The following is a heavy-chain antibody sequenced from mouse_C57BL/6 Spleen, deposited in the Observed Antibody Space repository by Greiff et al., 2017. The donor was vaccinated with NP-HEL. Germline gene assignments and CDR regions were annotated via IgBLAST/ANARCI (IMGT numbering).Heavy chain of an antibody. CDR3: ARLDYGSTWYFDV. J-gene: IGHJ1*03. CDR1: GFTFTDYY. V-gene: IGHV7-3*01. D-gene: IGHD1-1*01. Sequence: EVKLVESGGGLVQPGGSLSLSCAASGFTFTDYYMSWVRQPPGKALEWLGFIRNKANGYTTEYSASVKGRFTISRDNSQSILYLQMNALRAEDSATYYCARLDYGSTWYFDVWGTGTTVTVSS. CDR2: IRNKANGYTT.